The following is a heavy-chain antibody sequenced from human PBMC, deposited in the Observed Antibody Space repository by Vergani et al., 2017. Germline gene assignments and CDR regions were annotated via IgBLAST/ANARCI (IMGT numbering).Heavy chain of an antibody. J-gene: IGHJ4*02. V-gene: IGHV3-23*04. D-gene: IGHD3-22*01. CDR3: TKDVDPYGSSGNYDY. CDR2: ISGSGGRT. CDR1: GFTFSSYS. Sequence: EVQLVESGGGLVKPGGSLRLSCAASGFTFSSYSMNWVRQAPGKGLEWVSAISGSGGRTYYADSVKGRFTISRDNSKNTLYLQMNSLIAEDTAVYYCTKDVDPYGSSGNYDYWGQGTLVTVSS.